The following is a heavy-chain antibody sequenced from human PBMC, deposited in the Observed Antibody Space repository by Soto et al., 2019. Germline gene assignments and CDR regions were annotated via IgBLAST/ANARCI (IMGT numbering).Heavy chain of an antibody. Sequence: GESLKISCKGSGYSFTSYWIGWVRQMPGKGLEWMGIIYPGDSDTRYSPSFQGQVTISADKSISTAYLQWSSLKAADTAMYYCARHDRFLEWPNGFDPWGQGTLVTVSS. J-gene: IGHJ5*02. V-gene: IGHV5-51*01. D-gene: IGHD3-3*01. CDR2: IYPGDSDT. CDR3: ARHDRFLEWPNGFDP. CDR1: GYSFTSYW.